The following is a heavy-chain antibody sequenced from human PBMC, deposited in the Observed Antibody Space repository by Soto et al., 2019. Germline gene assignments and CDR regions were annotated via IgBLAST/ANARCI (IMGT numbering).Heavy chain of an antibody. J-gene: IGHJ4*02. CDR3: ARVDSGYCSSTSCRDFDY. CDR1: GFTFSSYS. V-gene: IGHV3-23*01. CDR2: ISPAGDKT. D-gene: IGHD2-2*01. Sequence: LRLSCVGSGFTFSSYSMSWVRQAPGKGLEWVSAISPAGDKTYYADSVKGQFSISRDNSRNTLFLQMNSLRAEHTAVYYCARVDSGYCSSTSCRDFDYWGLGTLVTVSS.